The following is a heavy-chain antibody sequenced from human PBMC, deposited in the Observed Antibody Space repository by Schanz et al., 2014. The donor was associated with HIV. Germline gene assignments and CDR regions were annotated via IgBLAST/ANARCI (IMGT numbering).Heavy chain of an antibody. J-gene: IGHJ4*02. CDR2: MNPNSGNT. V-gene: IGHV1-8*01. Sequence: QVQLVLSGAEVKRPGASVKVSCKASGYTFTSYDINWVRQATGQGLEWMGWMNPNSGNTGYAQKFQGRVTMTRDTSISTAYMELSRLRSDDTAVYYCARGRSGYCSGGSCPYGRYYFDYWGQGTLVTVSS. D-gene: IGHD2-15*01. CDR3: ARGRSGYCSGGSCPYGRYYFDY. CDR1: GYTFTSYD.